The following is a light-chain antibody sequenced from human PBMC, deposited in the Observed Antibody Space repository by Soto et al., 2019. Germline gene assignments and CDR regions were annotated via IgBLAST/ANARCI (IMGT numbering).Light chain of an antibody. V-gene: IGKV3-20*01. CDR2: GAS. Sequence: EIVLTQSPGTLSLSPGERDTLSCRASQSLSSRYLAWYQQTPGQAPRLLIYGASSRATGVPDRFSGSGSGTDFSLTISRLEPEDFAVYYCQQYDTSRRTFGQGTKVDIK. J-gene: IGKJ1*01. CDR1: QSLSSRY. CDR3: QQYDTSRRT.